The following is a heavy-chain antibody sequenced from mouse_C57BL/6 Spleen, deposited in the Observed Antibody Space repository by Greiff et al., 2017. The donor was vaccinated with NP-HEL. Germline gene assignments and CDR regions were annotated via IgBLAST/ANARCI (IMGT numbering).Heavy chain of an antibody. CDR1: GFSLTSYA. CDR2: IWTGGGT. J-gene: IGHJ4*01. Sequence: VNVVESGPGLVAPSQSLSITCTVSGFSLTSYAISWVRQPPGKGLEWLGVIWTGGGTNYNSALKSRLSISKDNSKSQVFLKMNSLQTDDTARYYCASGLNAMDYWGQGTSVTVSS. CDR3: ASGLNAMDY. V-gene: IGHV2-9-1*01.